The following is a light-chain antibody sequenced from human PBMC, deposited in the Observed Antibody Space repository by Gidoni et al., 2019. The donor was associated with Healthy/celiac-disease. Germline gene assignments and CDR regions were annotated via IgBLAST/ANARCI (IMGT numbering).Light chain of an antibody. J-gene: IGKJ4*01. CDR2: DAY. Sequence: DIQMTQSPSSLSASVGDRVTITCHASQDMSNYLNWYQQKPGKDPKLLIYDAYNLETGVPSRLSGSGSGTDVTLSISRLKTEEIGTDDCQQYDNLPLTCGGGTKVEIK. V-gene: IGKV1-33*01. CDR3: QQYDNLPLT. CDR1: QDMSNY.